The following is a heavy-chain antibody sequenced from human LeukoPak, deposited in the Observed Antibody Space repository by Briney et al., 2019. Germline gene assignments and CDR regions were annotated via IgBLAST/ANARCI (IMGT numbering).Heavy chain of an antibody. CDR2: ISGSGTNT. CDR3: AKSFGPVIAAAGTGAD. J-gene: IGHJ4*02. D-gene: IGHD6-13*01. V-gene: IGHV3-23*01. Sequence: PGGSLRLSCAASGFTFSSHAMNWVRQAPGKGLEWVSIISGSGTNTYYADSVKGRFTISRDNSKNTLYLQMNSLRAEDTAVYYCAKSFGPVIAAAGTGADWGQGTLVTVSS. CDR1: GFTFSSHA.